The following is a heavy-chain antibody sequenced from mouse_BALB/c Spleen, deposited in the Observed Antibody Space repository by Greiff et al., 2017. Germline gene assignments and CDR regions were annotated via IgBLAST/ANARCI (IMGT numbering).Heavy chain of an antibody. Sequence: EVKLMESGAELVKPGASVKLSCTASGFNIKDTYMHWVKQRPEQGLEWIGRIDPANGNTKYDPKFQGKATITADTSSNTAYLQLSSLTSEDTAVYYCAPTYYGNYARAMDYWGQGTSVTVSS. V-gene: IGHV14-3*02. CDR3: APTYYGNYARAMDY. CDR2: IDPANGNT. J-gene: IGHJ4*01. D-gene: IGHD2-10*01. CDR1: GFNIKDTY.